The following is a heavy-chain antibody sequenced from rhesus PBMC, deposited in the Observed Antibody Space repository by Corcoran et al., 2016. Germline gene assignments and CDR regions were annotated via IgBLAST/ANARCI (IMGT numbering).Heavy chain of an antibody. CDR1: GGSISGYYL. D-gene: IGHD6-13*01. J-gene: IGHJ4*01. CDR2: IYGGSGST. Sequence: QVQLQESGPGVVKPSETLSLTCAVSGGSISGYYLWSWIRQPQGKGLEWIGYIYGGSGSTSSNPSIKGRGFISIDTSKSQFSLKLSAGTAADTAVYYCARDFSSWSFFDYWGQGVLVTVSS. CDR3: ARDFSSWSFFDY. V-gene: IGHV4S7*01.